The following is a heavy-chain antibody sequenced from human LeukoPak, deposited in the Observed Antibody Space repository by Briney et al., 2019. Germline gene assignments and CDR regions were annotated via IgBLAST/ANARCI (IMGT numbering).Heavy chain of an antibody. Sequence: SETLSLTCTVSGGSISSYYWSWIRQPPGKGLEWIGYIYYNERSNYNPSLRSRVTISIDTSKNRFSLKLNSVTAADSAVYYCARSPQHFDRLLDGDSHYFFDSWGQGTLVTVSS. CDR3: ARSPQHFDRLLDGDSHYFFDS. D-gene: IGHD3-9*01. CDR2: IYYNERS. CDR1: GGSISSYY. V-gene: IGHV4-59*12. J-gene: IGHJ4*02.